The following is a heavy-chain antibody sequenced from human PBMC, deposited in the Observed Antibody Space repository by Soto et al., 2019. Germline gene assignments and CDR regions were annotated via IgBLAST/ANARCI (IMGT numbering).Heavy chain of an antibody. V-gene: IGHV3-23*01. Sequence: EVQLLESGGGLVQPGGSLRLSCAASTFTFSTYAVSWVRQAPGKGLEWVSTISGSGGNTYYADSVKGRFTISRDNSKNTLFLQMNSLRAEDKAVYYCATTNWYYWFAPWGQGTLVTVSS. J-gene: IGHJ5*02. D-gene: IGHD1-7*01. CDR3: ATTNWYYWFAP. CDR2: ISGSGGNT. CDR1: TFTFSTYA.